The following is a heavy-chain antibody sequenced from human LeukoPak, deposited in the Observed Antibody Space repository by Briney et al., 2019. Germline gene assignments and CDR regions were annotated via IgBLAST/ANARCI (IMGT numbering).Heavy chain of an antibody. Sequence: GGSLRLSCAASGFTFSSYWMSWVRQAPGKGLEWVANIKQDGSEKYYVDSVKGRFTISRDNAKNSLYLQMNSLRAEDTAVYYCARGRARIAAATYDYWGQGTLVTVSS. J-gene: IGHJ4*02. CDR1: GFTFSSYW. D-gene: IGHD6-13*01. V-gene: IGHV3-7*01. CDR2: IKQDGSEK. CDR3: ARGRARIAAATYDY.